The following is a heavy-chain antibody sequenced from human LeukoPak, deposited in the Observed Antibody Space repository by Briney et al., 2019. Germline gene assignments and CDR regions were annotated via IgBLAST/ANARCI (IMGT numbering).Heavy chain of an antibody. D-gene: IGHD3-3*01. CDR3: AGAPRTYYDFWSGSLDY. CDR2: IYYSGST. Sequence: PSETLSLTCTVSGGSISSYYWSWIRQPPGKGLEWIGYIYYSGSTNYNPSLRSRVTISVDTSKNQFSLKLSSVTAADTAVYYCAGAPRTYYDFWSGSLDYWGQGTLVTVSS. J-gene: IGHJ4*02. V-gene: IGHV4-59*01. CDR1: GGSISSYY.